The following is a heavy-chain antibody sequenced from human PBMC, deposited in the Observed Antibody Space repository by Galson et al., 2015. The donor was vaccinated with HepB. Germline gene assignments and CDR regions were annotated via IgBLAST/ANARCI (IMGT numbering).Heavy chain of an antibody. CDR2: ISSGSSTI. Sequence: LRLSCAASGFTFSSYSMNWVRPAPGKGLEWVSYISSGSSTIYYADSVKGRFTISRDNAKNSLYLQMNSLRAEDTAVYYCARGGRYCSSTSCYAEFDYWGQGTLVTVSS. CDR3: ARGGRYCSSTSCYAEFDY. V-gene: IGHV3-48*01. J-gene: IGHJ4*02. D-gene: IGHD2-2*01. CDR1: GFTFSSYS.